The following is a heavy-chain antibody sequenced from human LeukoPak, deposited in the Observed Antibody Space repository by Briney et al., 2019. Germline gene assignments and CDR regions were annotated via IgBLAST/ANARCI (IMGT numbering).Heavy chain of an antibody. CDR2: ISAYNGNT. V-gene: IGHV1-18*01. CDR3: AREPDCYDSSGYYYELYY. J-gene: IGHJ4*02. D-gene: IGHD3-22*01. CDR1: GYTFTSYG. Sequence: ASVKVSCKASGYTFTSYGISWVRQAPGQGLEWMGWISAYNGNTNYAQKLQGRVTMTTDTSTSTAYMELRSLRSDDTAVYYCAREPDCYDSSGYYYELYYWGQGTLVTVSS.